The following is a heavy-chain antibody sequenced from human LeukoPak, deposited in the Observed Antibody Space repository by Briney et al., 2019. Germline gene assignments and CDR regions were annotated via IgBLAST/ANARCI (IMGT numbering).Heavy chain of an antibody. CDR1: GYTFTGYY. D-gene: IGHD2-2*02. CDR3: ARVPEGYCSSTSCYTSDY. Sequence: ASVKASCKASGYTFTGYYMHWVRQAPGQGLEWMGWINPNSGGTNYAQKFQGRVTMTRDTSISTAYMELSRLRSDDTAVYYCARVPEGYCSSTSCYTSDYWGQGTLVTVSS. J-gene: IGHJ4*02. V-gene: IGHV1-2*02. CDR2: INPNSGGT.